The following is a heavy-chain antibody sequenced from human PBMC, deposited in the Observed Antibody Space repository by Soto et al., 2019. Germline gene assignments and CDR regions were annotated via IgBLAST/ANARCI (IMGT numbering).Heavy chain of an antibody. J-gene: IGHJ6*02. CDR1: GFTFSSYA. CDR3: ARDRRIVATIRKPLPYYYGMDV. Sequence: GGSLRLSCAASGFTFSSYAMHWVRQAPGKGLEWVAVISYDGSNKYYADSVKGRFTISRDNSKNTLYLQMNSLRAEDTAVYYCARDRRIVATIRKPLPYYYGMDVWGQGTTVTVSS. CDR2: ISYDGSNK. D-gene: IGHD5-12*01. V-gene: IGHV3-30-3*01.